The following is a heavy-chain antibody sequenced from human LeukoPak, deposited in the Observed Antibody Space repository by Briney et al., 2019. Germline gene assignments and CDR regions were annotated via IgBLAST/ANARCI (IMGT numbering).Heavy chain of an antibody. V-gene: IGHV1-2*06. CDR1: GYTFTGYY. J-gene: IGHJ5*02. D-gene: IGHD6-13*01. CDR2: INPNSGGT. Sequence: ASVKVSCKASGYTFTGYYMHWVRQAPGQGLEWMGRINPNSGGTNYAQKFQGRATMTRDTSISTAYMELGRLRSDDTAVYYCARDHIAAAGQLYNWFDPWGQGTLVTVSS. CDR3: ARDHIAAAGQLYNWFDP.